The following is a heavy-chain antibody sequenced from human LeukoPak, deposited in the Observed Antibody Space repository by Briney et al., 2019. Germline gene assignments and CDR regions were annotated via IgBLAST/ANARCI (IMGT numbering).Heavy chain of an antibody. V-gene: IGHV1-18*01. CDR3: ARDSGVLRYFNGMDV. Sequence: ASVKVSCKASGYTFTSYGISWVRQAPGQGLEWMGWISAYNGNTNYAQKLQGRVTMTTDTSTSTAYMELRSLRSDDTAVYYCARDSGVLRYFNGMDVWGQGTTVTVSS. J-gene: IGHJ6*02. CDR1: GYTFTSYG. CDR2: ISAYNGNT. D-gene: IGHD3-9*01.